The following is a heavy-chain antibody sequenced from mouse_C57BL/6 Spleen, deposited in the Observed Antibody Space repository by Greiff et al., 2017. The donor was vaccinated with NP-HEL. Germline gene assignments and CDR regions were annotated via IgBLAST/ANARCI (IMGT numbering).Heavy chain of an antibody. D-gene: IGHD2-1*01. J-gene: IGHJ4*01. Sequence: QVQLQQPGAELVRPGSSVKLSCKASGYTFTSYWMDWVKQRPGQGLEWIGNIYPSDSETHYNQKFKDKATLTVDKSSSTAYMQLSSLTSEDSAVYYCARNYWAMDYWGQGTSVTVSS. CDR3: ARNYWAMDY. CDR2: IYPSDSET. CDR1: GYTFTSYW. V-gene: IGHV1-61*01.